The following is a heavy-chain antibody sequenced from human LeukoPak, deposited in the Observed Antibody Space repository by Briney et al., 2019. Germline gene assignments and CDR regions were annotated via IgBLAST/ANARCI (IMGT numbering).Heavy chain of an antibody. CDR1: GGSISSGGYS. D-gene: IGHD3-3*01. V-gene: IGHV4-30-2*01. CDR3: ARGRPVTIFGVVRTLFDY. CDR2: IYHSGST. J-gene: IGHJ4*02. Sequence: SETLSLTCAVSGGSISSGGYSWSWIRQPPGKGLEWIGYIYHSGSTYYNPSLKSRVTISVDTSKNQFSLKLSSVTAADTAVYYCARGRPVTIFGVVRTLFDYWGQGTLVTVSS.